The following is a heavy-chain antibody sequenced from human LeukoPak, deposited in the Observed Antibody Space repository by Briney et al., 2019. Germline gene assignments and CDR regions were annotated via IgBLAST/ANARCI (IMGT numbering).Heavy chain of an antibody. J-gene: IGHJ3*02. D-gene: IGHD3-22*01. CDR2: IYSGGST. Sequence: GGSLRLSCAASGFTVSSNYMSWVRQAPGKGLEWVSVIYSGGSTYYADSVKGRFTISRDNSKNTLYLQMNSLRAEDTAVYYCAKESRNSYYYDSSGSDAFDIWGQGTMVTVSS. V-gene: IGHV3-53*01. CDR3: AKESRNSYYYDSSGSDAFDI. CDR1: GFTVSSNY.